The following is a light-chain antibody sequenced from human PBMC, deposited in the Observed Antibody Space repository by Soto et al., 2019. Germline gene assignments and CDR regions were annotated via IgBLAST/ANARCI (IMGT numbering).Light chain of an antibody. CDR2: DVT. J-gene: IGLJ1*01. V-gene: IGLV2-14*03. CDR1: SSNVGGYNS. Sequence: QSALTQPASVSGSPGQSITISCTGTSSNVGGYNSVSWYQQHPDKAPKLMIYDVTNRPSGVSNRFSGSKSGNTASLTISGLHAEDEADYYCSSYTSSVTLYVFGTGTKLTVL. CDR3: SSYTSSVTLYV.